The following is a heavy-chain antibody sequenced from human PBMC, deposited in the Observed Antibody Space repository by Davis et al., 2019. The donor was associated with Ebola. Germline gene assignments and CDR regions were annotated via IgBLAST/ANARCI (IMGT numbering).Heavy chain of an antibody. CDR1: GFTFSSYA. Sequence: PGGSLRLSCAASGFTFSSYAMHWVRQAPGKGLEYVSAISSNGGSTYYADSVKGRFTISRDNAKNSLNLQMNSLRAEDTALYFCARLYGDYGFDYWGQGTLVTVSS. J-gene: IGHJ4*02. V-gene: IGHV3-64*04. CDR2: ISSNGGST. CDR3: ARLYGDYGFDY. D-gene: IGHD4-17*01.